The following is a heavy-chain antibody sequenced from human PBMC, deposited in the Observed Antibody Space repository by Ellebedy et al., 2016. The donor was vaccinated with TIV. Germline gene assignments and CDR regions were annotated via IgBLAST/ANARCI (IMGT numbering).Heavy chain of an antibody. CDR3: ASSYYGSGSYYRDY. J-gene: IGHJ4*02. Sequence: SETLSLXXAISGDSVSSNSAAWNWIRQSPSRGLEWLGRTYYRSKWYNDYAVSVKSRITINPDTSKNQFSLQLNSVTPEDTAVYYCASSYYGSGSYYRDYWGQGTLVTVSS. CDR2: TYYRSKWYN. CDR1: GDSVSSNSAA. V-gene: IGHV6-1*01. D-gene: IGHD3-10*01.